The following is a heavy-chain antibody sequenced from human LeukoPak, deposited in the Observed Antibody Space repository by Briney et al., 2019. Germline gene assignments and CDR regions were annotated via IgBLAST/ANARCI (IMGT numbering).Heavy chain of an antibody. CDR1: GYTFTSYY. D-gene: IGHD2-21*01. V-gene: IGHV1-46*01. CDR2: INPSGGST. CDR3: ARAYHFDYYDYYGMDV. J-gene: IGHJ6*02. Sequence: WASVKVSCKASGYTFTSYYMHWVRQAPGQGLEWMGIINPSGGSTSYAQKFQGRVTMTRDTSTSTVHMELSSLRSEDTAVYYCARAYHFDYYDYYGMDVWGQGTMVTVSS.